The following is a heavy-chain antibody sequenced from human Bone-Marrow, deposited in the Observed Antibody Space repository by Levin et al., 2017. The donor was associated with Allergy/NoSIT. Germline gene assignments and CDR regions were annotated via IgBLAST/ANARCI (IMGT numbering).Heavy chain of an antibody. D-gene: IGHD1-26*01. CDR2: ISYDGNKK. V-gene: IGHV3-30*18. CDR1: GFIFTNYG. Sequence: GGSLRLSCAASGFIFTNYGINWVRQAPGKGPEWVALISYDGNKKYYTDSVKGRFTISRDDSEKTVYLQMNGLRADDTAMYHCAKDCGSKPDNWFDPWGQGTLVAVSS. J-gene: IGHJ5*02. CDR3: AKDCGSKPDNWFDP.